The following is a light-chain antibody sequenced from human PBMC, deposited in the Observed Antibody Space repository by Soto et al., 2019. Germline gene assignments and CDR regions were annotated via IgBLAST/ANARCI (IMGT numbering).Light chain of an antibody. J-gene: IGKJ3*01. CDR3: QQSYNIAFT. CDR1: RTISKY. V-gene: IGKV1-39*01. Sequence: DIQRTQSPSSLSASVGDRVTITCRASRTISKYLNWYQQKPGKAPECLIYAASSVQTGVPSRFSGSESGTNFTLTISSLQPEDSATYYCQQSYNIAFTVGPGAKVDIK. CDR2: AAS.